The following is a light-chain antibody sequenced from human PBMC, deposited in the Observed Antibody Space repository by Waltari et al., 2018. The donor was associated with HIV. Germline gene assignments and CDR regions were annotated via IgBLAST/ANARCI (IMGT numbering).Light chain of an antibody. CDR3: AAWDDSLNEV. J-gene: IGLJ2*01. CDR2: SNN. CDR1: SSTLGSNT. V-gene: IGLV1-44*01. Sequence: QSVLTQPPSASGTPGQRVTISCSGSSSTLGSNTVTWYQQLPGTAPKLPIYSNNQRPSGVPDRFSGSKSGTSASLAISWLQSEDEADYYCAAWDDSLNEVFGGGTKLTVL.